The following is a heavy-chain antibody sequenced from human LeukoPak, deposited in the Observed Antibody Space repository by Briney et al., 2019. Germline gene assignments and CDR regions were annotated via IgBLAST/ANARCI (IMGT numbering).Heavy chain of an antibody. CDR3: ARSGGSSSFDY. V-gene: IGHV1-18*01. J-gene: IGHJ4*02. D-gene: IGHD3-10*01. CDR1: GYTFTSYG. Sequence: GASVKVSCKASGYTFTSYGISWVRQAPGQGLEWMGWISAYNGNTNYAQKFQGRVTMTRDTSISTAYMELSRLRSDDTAVYYCARSGGSSSFDYWGQGTLVTVSS. CDR2: ISAYNGNT.